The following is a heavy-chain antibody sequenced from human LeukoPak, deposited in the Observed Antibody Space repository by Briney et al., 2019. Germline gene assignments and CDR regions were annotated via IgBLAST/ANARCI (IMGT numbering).Heavy chain of an antibody. V-gene: IGHV4-4*07. CDR3: ARDLTPGILTGSNWFDP. CDR1: GGSISSYY. CDR2: IYTSGST. D-gene: IGHD3-9*01. Sequence: SETLSLTCTVSGGSISSYYWSWIRQPAGKGLEWIGRIYTSGSTNYNPSLKSRVTMSVDTSKNQFSLKLSSVTAADTAVYYCARDLTPGILTGSNWFDPWGQGTLVTASS. J-gene: IGHJ5*02.